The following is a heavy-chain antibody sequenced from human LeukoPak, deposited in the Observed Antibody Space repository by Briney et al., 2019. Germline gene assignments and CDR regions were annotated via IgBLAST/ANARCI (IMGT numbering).Heavy chain of an antibody. CDR2: ISAYNGNT. CDR1: GGTFSSYA. D-gene: IGHD3-10*01. Sequence: ASVKVSCKASGGTFSSYAISWVRQAPGQGLEWMGWISAYNGNTNYAQKLQGRVTMTTDTSTSTAYMELRSLRSDDTAVYYCAREEGYYGSGSYYNVLDYYYYYMDVWGKGTTVTISS. CDR3: AREEGYYGSGSYYNVLDYYYYYMDV. V-gene: IGHV1-18*01. J-gene: IGHJ6*03.